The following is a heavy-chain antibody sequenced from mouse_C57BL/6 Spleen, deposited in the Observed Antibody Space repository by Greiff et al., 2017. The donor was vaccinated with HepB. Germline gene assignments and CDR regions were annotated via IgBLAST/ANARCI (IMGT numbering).Heavy chain of an antibody. CDR3: ARRDYGSSWFAY. D-gene: IGHD1-1*01. CDR2: IYPGGGYT. V-gene: IGHV1-63*01. J-gene: IGHJ3*01. Sequence: VQLQQSGAELVRPGTSVKMSCTASGYTFTHSWLGWAQPRPGHFLEWIVAIYPGGGYTNYNEKFKGKATLTADKSSSTAYMQFSSLTSEDSAIYYCARRDYGSSWFAYWGQGTLVTVSA. CDR1: GYTFTHSW.